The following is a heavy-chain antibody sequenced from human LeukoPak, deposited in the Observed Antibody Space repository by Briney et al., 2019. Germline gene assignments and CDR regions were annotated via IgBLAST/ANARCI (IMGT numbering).Heavy chain of an antibody. CDR1: GYTFTSYY. D-gene: IGHD6-13*01. CDR3: ARDRRGGIAAAVNWFDP. J-gene: IGHJ5*02. CDR2: INPSGGST. V-gene: IGHV1-46*01. Sequence: EASVKVSCKASGYTFTSYYMHWVRQAPGQGLEWMGIINPSGGSTSYAQKFQGRVTMTRDTSISTAYMELSRLRSDDTAVYYCARDRRGGIAAAVNWFDPWGQGTLVTVSS.